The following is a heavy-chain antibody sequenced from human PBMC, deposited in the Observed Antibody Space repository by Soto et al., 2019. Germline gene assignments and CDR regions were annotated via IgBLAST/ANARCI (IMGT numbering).Heavy chain of an antibody. J-gene: IGHJ4*02. D-gene: IGHD3-22*01. Sequence: PLETLSLTCAVSGGSISSGGYSWSWIRQPPGKGLGWIGYIYHSGSTYYNPSLKSRVTISVDRSKNQFSLKLSSVTAADTAVYYCARVSGYYDSSGPTLDYRGQRTPVTVSS. V-gene: IGHV4-30-2*01. CDR3: ARVSGYYDSSGPTLDY. CDR2: IYHSGST. CDR1: GGSISSGGYS.